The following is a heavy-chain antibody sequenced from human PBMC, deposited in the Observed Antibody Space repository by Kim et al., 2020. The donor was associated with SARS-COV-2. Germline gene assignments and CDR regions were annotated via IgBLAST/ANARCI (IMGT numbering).Heavy chain of an antibody. Sequence: GSLRLSCAASGFTFSDYYMSWIRQAPGKGLGWVSYISSSGSTIYYAHSVKGRFTIFRDNAKNSLYLQMNSLRAEDTAVYYCASEVVVWQWLGWFDPWGKVTLVTVSS. CDR2: ISSSGSTI. CDR1: GFTFSDYY. J-gene: IGHJ5*02. D-gene: IGHD6-19*01. CDR3: ASEVVVWQWLGWFDP. V-gene: IGHV3-11*01.